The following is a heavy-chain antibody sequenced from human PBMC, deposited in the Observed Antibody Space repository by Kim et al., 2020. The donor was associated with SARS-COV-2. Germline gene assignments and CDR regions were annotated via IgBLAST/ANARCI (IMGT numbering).Heavy chain of an antibody. J-gene: IGHJ4*02. CDR3: ARGGGQYYSV. Sequence: GGSLRLSCAASGFPFTTYYMTWVRQAPGKGLEWVANIKPDGSGKSYVDSVKGRFTISRDKSKSSVYLQMNSLRGEDTAVYYCARGGGQYYSVGGQGTLGTVPT. CDR1: GFPFTTYY. CDR2: IKPDGSGK. V-gene: IGHV3-7*01. D-gene: IGHD3-10*01.